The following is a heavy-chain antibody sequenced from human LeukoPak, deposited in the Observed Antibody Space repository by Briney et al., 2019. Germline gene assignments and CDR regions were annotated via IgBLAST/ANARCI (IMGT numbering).Heavy chain of an antibody. CDR1: GFTVSSKY. CDR2: IYTGETT. J-gene: IGHJ4*02. CDR3: AKVGALAAVEN. V-gene: IGHV3-66*01. D-gene: IGHD3-16*01. Sequence: GGSLRLSCAASGFTVSSKYMSWVRQAPGKGLEWVSVIYTGETTYYADSVKGRFTISRDNSKNTLYLQMDGLRVEDTAVYYCAKVGALAAVENWGQGTLVTVSS.